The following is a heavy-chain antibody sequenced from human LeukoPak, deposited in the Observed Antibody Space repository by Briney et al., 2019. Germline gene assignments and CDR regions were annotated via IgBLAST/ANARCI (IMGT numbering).Heavy chain of an antibody. CDR3: AKVRNDYTGHFDY. CDR2: ISGSGGST. V-gene: IGHV3-23*01. Sequence: PGGSLRLSCAASGFPFRNYVMSWVRQAPGKGLEWVSAISGSGGSTYCADSVKGRFTITRDNSKNTLYLQMNSLRAEDTAVYYCAKVRNDYTGHFDYWGQGTLVTVSS. CDR1: GFPFRNYV. D-gene: IGHD1-1*01. J-gene: IGHJ4*02.